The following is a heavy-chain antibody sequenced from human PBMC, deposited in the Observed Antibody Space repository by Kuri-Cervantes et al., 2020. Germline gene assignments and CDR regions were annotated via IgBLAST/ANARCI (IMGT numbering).Heavy chain of an antibody. CDR3: ARNRYSSGWYERGFDY. CDR2: IYTSGST. D-gene: IGHD6-19*01. J-gene: IGHJ4*02. V-gene: IGHV4-61*02. Sequence: SETLSLTCTVSGGSISSGSYYWSWIRQPAGKGLEWIGRIYTSGSTNYNPSLKSRVTISVDTSKNQFSLKLSSVTAADTAVYYCARNRYSSGWYERGFDYWGQGTLVTGSS. CDR1: GGSISSGSYY.